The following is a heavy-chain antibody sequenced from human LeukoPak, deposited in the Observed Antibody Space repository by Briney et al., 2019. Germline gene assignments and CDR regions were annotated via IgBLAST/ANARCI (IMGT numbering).Heavy chain of an antibody. CDR1: GGSFSGYY. CDR2: INHSGST. CDR3: ARSPRRDGFGGFDY. V-gene: IGHV4-34*01. Sequence: SETLSLTCAVYGGSFSGYYWSWIRQPPGKGLEWIGEINHSGSTNYNPSLKSRVTISVDTSKNQFSLKLSSVTAADTAVYYCARSPRRDGFGGFDYWGQGTLVTVSS. J-gene: IGHJ4*02. D-gene: IGHD5-24*01.